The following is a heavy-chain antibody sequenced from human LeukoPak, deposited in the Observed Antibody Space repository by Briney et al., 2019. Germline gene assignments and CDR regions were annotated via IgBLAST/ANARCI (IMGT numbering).Heavy chain of an antibody. D-gene: IGHD2-2*01. Sequence: GGSLRLSCAASGFTFSSYWMSWVRQAPGKGLEWVANIKQDGSEKYYVDSVKGRFTISRDNAKNSLYLQMNSLRAEDTAVYYCARAAGDCSSTSCRLGYYYYMDVWGKGTTVTVSS. J-gene: IGHJ6*03. CDR3: ARAAGDCSSTSCRLGYYYYMDV. V-gene: IGHV3-7*01. CDR1: GFTFSSYW. CDR2: IKQDGSEK.